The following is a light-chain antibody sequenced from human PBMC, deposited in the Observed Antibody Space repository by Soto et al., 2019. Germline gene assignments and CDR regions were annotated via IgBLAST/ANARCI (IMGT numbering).Light chain of an antibody. CDR1: QNIRNY. CDR3: QQCFTIPYT. CDR2: TAS. Sequence: DIQMTQSPSSLSASVGDRVTITCRASQNIRNYVNWYQQRPGQAPNLLIHTASTLRGGVPSRFSGSGSGTEFSLTISSLQPEDFATYHCQQCFTIPYTFGQGT. V-gene: IGKV1-39*01. J-gene: IGKJ2*01.